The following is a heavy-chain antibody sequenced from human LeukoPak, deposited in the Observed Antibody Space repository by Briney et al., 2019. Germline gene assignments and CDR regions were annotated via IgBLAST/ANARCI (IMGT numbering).Heavy chain of an antibody. J-gene: IGHJ4*02. V-gene: IGHV5-51*01. Sequence: GESLKISCNASGYTFTSYWIGWVRQMPGKGLEWMGIIYPGDSDTRYSPSFQGQITISADKSISTAYLQWSSLKASDTAMYYCARESYYYGSGSSQRRPFDYWGQGTLVTVSS. CDR1: GYTFTSYW. CDR2: IYPGDSDT. CDR3: ARESYYYGSGSSQRRPFDY. D-gene: IGHD3-10*01.